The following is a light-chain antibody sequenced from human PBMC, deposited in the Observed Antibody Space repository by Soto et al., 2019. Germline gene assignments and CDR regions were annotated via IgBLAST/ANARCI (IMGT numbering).Light chain of an antibody. CDR1: QSVDSY. Sequence: VLTQSPASLSLSPGARATLSCRASQSVDSYLVWYQQKPGQAPRLLIFGASSRATGIPARFSGSGSGTDFTLTINSLEPEDFAVYYCQQRSSWPITFGQGTRLEIK. V-gene: IGKV3-11*01. J-gene: IGKJ5*01. CDR2: GAS. CDR3: QQRSSWPIT.